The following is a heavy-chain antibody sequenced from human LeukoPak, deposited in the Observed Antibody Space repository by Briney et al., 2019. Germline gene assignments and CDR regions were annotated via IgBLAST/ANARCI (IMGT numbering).Heavy chain of an antibody. V-gene: IGHV3-23*01. CDR1: GFTFSSYG. CDR2: ISGSGGRT. J-gene: IGHJ4*02. D-gene: IGHD3-16*01. CDR3: AKDLGYDYVWGEGNLYDY. Sequence: GGTLRLSCAASGFTFSSYGMSWVRQAPGKGLEWVSVISGSGGRTSYADSVKGRFTISRDNSKNTLYLQMNSLRAEDTAVYYCAKDLGYDYVWGEGNLYDYWGQGTLVTVSS.